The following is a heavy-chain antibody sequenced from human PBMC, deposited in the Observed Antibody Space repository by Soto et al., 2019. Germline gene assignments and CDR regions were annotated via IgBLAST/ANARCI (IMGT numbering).Heavy chain of an antibody. CDR2: IYYSGST. V-gene: IGHV4-31*03. Sequence: QVQLQESGPGLVKPSQTLSLTCTVSGGSISSGAYYWSWIRQHPGKGLGWIGYIYYSGSTYSNPSLKSRVAISVDKSKNQFSLKLSSVTAADTAVYYCAAVRQHYFDFWGQGTLVTVSS. D-gene: IGHD1-1*01. CDR3: AAVRQHYFDF. J-gene: IGHJ4*02. CDR1: GGSISSGAYY.